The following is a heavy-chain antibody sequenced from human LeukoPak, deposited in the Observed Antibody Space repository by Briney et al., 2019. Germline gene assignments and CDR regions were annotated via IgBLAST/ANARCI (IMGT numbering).Heavy chain of an antibody. V-gene: IGHV3-23*01. CDR2: ISGSGGST. D-gene: IGHD3-10*01. J-gene: IGHJ5*02. CDR1: GFTFSSYA. Sequence: GGSLRLSCAASGFTFSSYAMSWVRQAPGKGLEWVSAISGSGGSTYYADSVKGRFTISRDNSKNTLYLQMNSLRAEDTAVYYCAKSAALYCYGSGRENWFDPWGQGTLVTVSS. CDR3: AKSAALYCYGSGRENWFDP.